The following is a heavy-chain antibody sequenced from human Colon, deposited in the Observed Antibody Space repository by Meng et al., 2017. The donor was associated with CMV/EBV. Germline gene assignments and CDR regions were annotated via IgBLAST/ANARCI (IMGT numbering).Heavy chain of an antibody. J-gene: IGHJ5*02. Sequence: CAASVFTFSSYWMHWFRRAPGKGLVWVSRTNSDGSSTVYADSVKGRFTISRDNAKNTLYLQMNSLRAEDTAVYYCARYEYADYVLDHWGQGTLVTVSS. D-gene: IGHD4-17*01. CDR1: VFTFSSYW. CDR2: TNSDGSST. CDR3: ARYEYADYVLDH. V-gene: IGHV3-74*01.